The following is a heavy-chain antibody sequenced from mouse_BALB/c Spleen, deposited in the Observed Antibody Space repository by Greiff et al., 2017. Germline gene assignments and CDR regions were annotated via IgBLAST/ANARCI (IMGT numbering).Heavy chain of an antibody. CDR1: GFSLTGYG. V-gene: IGHV2-6-7*01. Sequence: VKLVESGPGLVAPSQSLSITCTVSGFSLTGYGVNWVRQPPGKGLEWLGMIWGDGSTDYNSALKSRLSISKDNSKSQVFLKMNSLQTDDTARYYCATKPYYGNYEVFAYWGQGTLVTVSA. D-gene: IGHD2-10*01. CDR2: IWGDGST. J-gene: IGHJ3*01. CDR3: ATKPYYGNYEVFAY.